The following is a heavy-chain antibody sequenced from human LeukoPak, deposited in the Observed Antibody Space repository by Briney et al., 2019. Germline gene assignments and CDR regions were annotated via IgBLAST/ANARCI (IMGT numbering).Heavy chain of an antibody. D-gene: IGHD6-13*01. V-gene: IGHV3-73*01. J-gene: IGHJ4*02. CDR1: GFTFSGSA. CDR3: TRREYSSSWYYFDY. Sequence: GGSLRFSCAASGFTFSGSAMHWVRQASGKGLEWVGRIRSKANSYATAYAASVKGRFTISRDDSKNTAYLQMNSLKTEDTAVYYCTRREYSSSWYYFDYWGQGTLVTVSP. CDR2: IRSKANSYAT.